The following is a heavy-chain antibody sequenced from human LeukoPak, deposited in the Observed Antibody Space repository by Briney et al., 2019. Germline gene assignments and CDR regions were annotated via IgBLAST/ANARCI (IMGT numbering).Heavy chain of an antibody. CDR2: IDWDDDK. Sequence: SGTALVKPTQTLTLTCTFSGFSLSTSRMCVGWIRQPPGKALEWLARIDWDDDKYYSTSLKTRLTISKDTSKNQVVLTMTNMDPVHTATYYCARITTVTTAFDYWGQGTLVTVSS. V-gene: IGHV2-70*11. CDR3: ARITTVTTAFDY. CDR1: GFSLSTSRMC. D-gene: IGHD4-17*01. J-gene: IGHJ4*02.